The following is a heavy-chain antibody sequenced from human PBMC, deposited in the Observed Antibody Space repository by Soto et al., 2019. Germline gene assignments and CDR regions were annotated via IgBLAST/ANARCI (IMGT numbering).Heavy chain of an antibody. CDR1: GGTFSSYA. CDR3: AREGGYCTNDVCYSTYGMDV. Sequence: SVKVSCKASGGTFSSYAISWVRQAPGQGLEWMGGIIPIFGTANYAQKFQGRVTITADESTSTAYMELSSLRSEDTAVYYCAREGGYCTNDVCYSTYGMDVWGQGTTVTVSS. CDR2: IIPIFGTA. J-gene: IGHJ6*02. D-gene: IGHD2-8*01. V-gene: IGHV1-69*13.